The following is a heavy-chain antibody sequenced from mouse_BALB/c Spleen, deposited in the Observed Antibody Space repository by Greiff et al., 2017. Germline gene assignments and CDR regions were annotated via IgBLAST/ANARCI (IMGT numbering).Heavy chain of an antibody. CDR1: GYTFTSYV. Sequence: VQLQQSGPELVRPGASVKMSCKASGYTFTSYVMHWVKQKPGQGLEWIGYINPYNDGTKYNEKFKGKATMTSDKSSSTAYMELSSLTSEDSAVYYCSSKYNYVDWFAYWGQGTLVTVSA. V-gene: IGHV1-14*01. CDR3: SSKYNYVDWFAY. J-gene: IGHJ3*01. D-gene: IGHD1-3*01. CDR2: INPYNDGT.